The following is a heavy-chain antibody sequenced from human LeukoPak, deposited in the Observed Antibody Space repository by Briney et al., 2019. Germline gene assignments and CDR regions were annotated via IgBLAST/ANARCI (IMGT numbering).Heavy chain of an antibody. CDR2: IHSSGSA. V-gene: IGHV4-30-4*01. J-gene: IGHJ4*02. CDR3: ARGSYYFDY. CDR1: GGSISSGDYY. Sequence: SQTLSLTCTVSGGSISSGDYYWSWIRQPPGKGLEWIGYIHSSGSAFYNPSLKSRVTMSVDTSKSQFSLRLTSVTAADTAMYYCARGSYYFDYWGQGTLVTVSS.